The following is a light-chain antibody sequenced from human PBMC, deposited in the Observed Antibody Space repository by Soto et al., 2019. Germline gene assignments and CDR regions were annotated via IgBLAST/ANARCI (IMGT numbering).Light chain of an antibody. Sequence: EIVLTQSPGTLSLSPGERATLSCRASQSVSSSYLAWYQQKPGQASRLLIYGASSRATGIPDRFSGSGSGTDFTLTISRLEPGDFAVYYCQQYGSSPPWTFGQGTKVDIK. V-gene: IGKV3-20*01. CDR1: QSVSSSY. J-gene: IGKJ1*01. CDR2: GAS. CDR3: QQYGSSPPWT.